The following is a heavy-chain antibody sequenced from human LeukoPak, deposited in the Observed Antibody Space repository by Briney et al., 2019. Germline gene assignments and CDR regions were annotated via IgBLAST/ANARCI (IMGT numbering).Heavy chain of an antibody. CDR1: GFTFSGYW. J-gene: IGHJ4*02. V-gene: IGHV3-7*05. CDR2: IKPDGTEK. CDR3: ARDEYSSSSHFDY. Sequence: GGSLRLSCAASGFTFSGYWMHWVRQAPGKGLEWVANIKPDGTEKYYVDSVKGRLTISRDNAKNSLYLQMNSLRAEDTAVYYCARDEYSSSSHFDYWGQGTLVTVSS. D-gene: IGHD6-6*01.